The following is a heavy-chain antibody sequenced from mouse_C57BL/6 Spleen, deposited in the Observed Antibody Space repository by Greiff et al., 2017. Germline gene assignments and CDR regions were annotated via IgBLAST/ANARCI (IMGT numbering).Heavy chain of an antibody. D-gene: IGHD2-5*01. CDR2: IRNKANGYTT. Sequence: EVHLVESGGGLVQPGGSLSLSCAASGFTFTDYYMSWVRQPPGKALEWLGFIRNKANGYTTEYSASVKGRFTISRDNSQSILYLQMNALRAEDSATYYCARLAYYSNYGVYFDYWGQGTTLTVSS. CDR1: GFTFTDYY. V-gene: IGHV7-3*01. CDR3: ARLAYYSNYGVYFDY. J-gene: IGHJ2*01.